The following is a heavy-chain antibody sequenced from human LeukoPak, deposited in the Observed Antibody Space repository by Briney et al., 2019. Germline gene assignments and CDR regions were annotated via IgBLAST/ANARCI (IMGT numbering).Heavy chain of an antibody. CDR2: IYYSGST. J-gene: IGHJ4*02. V-gene: IGHV4-59*08. CDR3: ARKLYGSGSYPMDY. D-gene: IGHD3-10*01. Sequence: SETLSLTCTVSGGSISSYYWSWIRQPPGKGLEWIGYIYYSGSTYYNPSLKSRVTISVDTSKNQFSLKLSSVTAPDTAVYYCARKLYGSGSYPMDYWGQGTLVTVSS. CDR1: GGSISSYY.